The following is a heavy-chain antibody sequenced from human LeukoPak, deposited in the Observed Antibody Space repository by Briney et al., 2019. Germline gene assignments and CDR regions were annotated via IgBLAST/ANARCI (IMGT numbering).Heavy chain of an antibody. CDR1: GFTFSDYY. D-gene: IGHD6-19*01. Sequence: KAGGSLRLSCAASGFTFSDYYMSWIRQAPGKGLEWVSYISSSGSTIYYADSVKGRFTISRDNAKNSLYLQMNSLRAEDTAVYYCARISGWSPLGSSPRFLDYWGQGTLVTVSS. CDR3: ARISGWSPLGSSPRFLDY. V-gene: IGHV3-11*04. J-gene: IGHJ4*02. CDR2: ISSSGSTI.